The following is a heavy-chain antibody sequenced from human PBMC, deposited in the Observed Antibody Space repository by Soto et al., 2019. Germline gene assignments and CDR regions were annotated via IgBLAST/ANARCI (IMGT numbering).Heavy chain of an antibody. CDR3: VRHHHSPTFDF. CDR2: IFYSGST. J-gene: IGHJ4*02. V-gene: IGHV4-39*01. CDR1: GGSISSSGYY. Sequence: QVQLQESGPGLVNPSETLSLTCTVSGGSISSSGYYWAWVRQPPGKGLEYIGSIFYSGSTYYNASLKSRVTISADMSKNQFSLRLTSVTAADTAVYYCVRHHHSPTFDFWGQGTLVTVSS.